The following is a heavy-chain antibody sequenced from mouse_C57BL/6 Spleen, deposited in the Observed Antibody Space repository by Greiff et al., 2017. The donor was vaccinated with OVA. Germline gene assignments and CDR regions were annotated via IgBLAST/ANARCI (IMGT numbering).Heavy chain of an antibody. Sequence: EVQLVESGGDLVKPGGSLKLSCAASGFTFSSYGMSWVRQTPDKRLEWVATISSGGSYTYYPDSVKGRFTISRDNAKNTLYLHRSSLQSEDTAMYYCARGAGTGYFDVWGTGTTVTVSS. CDR3: ARGAGTGYFDV. V-gene: IGHV5-6*01. CDR2: ISSGGSYT. D-gene: IGHD3-3*01. J-gene: IGHJ1*03. CDR1: GFTFSSYG.